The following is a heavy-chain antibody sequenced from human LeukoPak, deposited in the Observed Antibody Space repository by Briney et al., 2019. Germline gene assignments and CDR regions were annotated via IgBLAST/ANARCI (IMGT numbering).Heavy chain of an antibody. D-gene: IGHD2-2*01. CDR1: GYTFSNFG. CDR3: ARDGTSTDDY. V-gene: IGHV1-18*01. Sequence: ASVPVSRKASGYTFSNFGTSWVRQAPGQGLEWMGWISGNNDNPNYGQKFQGRLTVTTDSSTSTAYMELRNLRSDDTAVYYCARDGTSTDDYWGQGTLVTVSS. J-gene: IGHJ4*02. CDR2: ISGNNDNP.